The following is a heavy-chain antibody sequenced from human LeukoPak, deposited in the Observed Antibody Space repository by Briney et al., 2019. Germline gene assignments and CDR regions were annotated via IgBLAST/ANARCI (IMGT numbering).Heavy chain of an antibody. CDR1: GFTFDDYG. Sequence: SGGSLRLSCAASGFTFDDYGMSWVRQAPGKGLEWVAVIYSGGSTYYADSVKGRFTISRDNSKNTLYLQMNSLRAEDTAVYYCARDSHSGSYYRLDYWGQGTLVTVSS. J-gene: IGHJ4*02. CDR2: IYSGGST. V-gene: IGHV3-53*01. CDR3: ARDSHSGSYYRLDY. D-gene: IGHD1-26*01.